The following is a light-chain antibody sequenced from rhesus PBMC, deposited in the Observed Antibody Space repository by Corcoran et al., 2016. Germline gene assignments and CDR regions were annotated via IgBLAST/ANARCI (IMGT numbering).Light chain of an antibody. J-gene: IGKJ1*01. V-gene: IGKV1-33*02. CDR2: AAS. CDR3: LQHNSYPWT. CDR1: QGISSW. Sequence: DIQMTQSPSSLSASVGDRVTITCQASQGISSWLDWYQQKPGKGPKLLSCAASSLKSGVPSRFSGSGSGTDFTLTISSLQPEDFATYYCLQHNSYPWTFGQGTKVEIK.